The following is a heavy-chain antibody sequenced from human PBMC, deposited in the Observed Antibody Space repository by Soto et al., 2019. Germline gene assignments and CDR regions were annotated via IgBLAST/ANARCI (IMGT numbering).Heavy chain of an antibody. V-gene: IGHV4-38-2*01. CDR2: IYHSGST. J-gene: IGHJ5*02. CDR3: ARAPRKNLFDP. CDR1: GYSISSGYY. Sequence: EAQSLTADVAGYSISSGYYLGWIRQPPGKGLEWIGSIYHSGSTYYNPSLKSRVTISVDTSKKQFSLKLSSLTAADTAVYYCARAPRKNLFDPWGQGTLVTVSS.